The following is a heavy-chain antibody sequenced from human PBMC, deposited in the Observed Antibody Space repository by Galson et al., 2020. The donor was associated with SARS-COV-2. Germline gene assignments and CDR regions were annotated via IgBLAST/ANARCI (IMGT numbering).Heavy chain of an antibody. D-gene: IGHD3-9*01. CDR3: ARDFAGYYDILTGQLFQWGDYYYGMDV. CDR2: INPSGGST. Sequence: ASVKVSCKASGYTFTSYYMHWVRQAPGQGLEWMGIINPSGGSTSYAQKFQGRVTMTRDTSTSTVYMELSSLRSEDTAVYYCARDFAGYYDILTGQLFQWGDYYYGMDVWGQGTTVTVSS. V-gene: IGHV1-46*01. CDR1: GYTFTSYY. J-gene: IGHJ6*02.